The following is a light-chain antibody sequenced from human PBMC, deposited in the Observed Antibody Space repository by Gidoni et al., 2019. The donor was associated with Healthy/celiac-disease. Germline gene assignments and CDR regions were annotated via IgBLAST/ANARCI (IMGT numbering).Light chain of an antibody. CDR2: AAS. CDR3: QQSYSTPGT. J-gene: IGKJ1*01. Sequence: DIQRQQSPSSLSASEGHRVTITCRASQSSSSYLNWYQQKPGKSHKRLIYAASSLNSGVPSRFSGSGSGTDFTLTISSLQPEDFATYYCQQSYSTPGTFGQGTKVEIK. CDR1: QSSSSY. V-gene: IGKV1-39*01.